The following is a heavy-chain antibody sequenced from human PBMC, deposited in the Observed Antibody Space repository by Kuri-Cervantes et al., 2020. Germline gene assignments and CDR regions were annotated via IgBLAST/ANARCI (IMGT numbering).Heavy chain of an antibody. V-gene: IGHV1-69*13. CDR3: ARDYGPEQRKYFDL. Sequence: SVKVSCKASGGTFSSYAISWVRQAPGQGLEWMGGIIPIFGTANYAQKFQGRVTITADESTSTAYMELSSLRSEDTAVYYCARDYGPEQRKYFDLWGRGTLVTVSS. D-gene: IGHD3-10*01. J-gene: IGHJ2*01. CDR2: IIPIFGTA. CDR1: GGTFSSYA.